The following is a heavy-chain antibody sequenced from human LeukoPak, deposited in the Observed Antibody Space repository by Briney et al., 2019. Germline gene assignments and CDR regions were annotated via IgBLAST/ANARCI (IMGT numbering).Heavy chain of an antibody. CDR1: GGSFSGYY. Sequence: KPSETLSLTCAVYGGSFSGYYWSWIRQPPGKGLEWIGEINHSGSTNYNPSLKSRVTISVDTSKNQFSLKLSSVTAADTAVYYCARDPPHYPFDYWGQGTLVTVSS. D-gene: IGHD1-26*01. J-gene: IGHJ4*02. CDR2: INHSGST. V-gene: IGHV4-34*01. CDR3: ARDPPHYPFDY.